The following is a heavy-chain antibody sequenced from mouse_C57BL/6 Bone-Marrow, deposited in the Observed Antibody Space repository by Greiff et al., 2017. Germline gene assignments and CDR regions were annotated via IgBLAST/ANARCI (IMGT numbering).Heavy chain of an antibody. V-gene: IGHV14-2*01. J-gene: IGHJ4*01. D-gene: IGHD1-1*01. Sequence: EVQLVESGAELVKPGASVKLSCTASGFNIKDYYMHWVKQRTEQGLGWIGRIDPEDGETKYAPNFQGKATITADTSSNTAYLQLSSLTSEDTAVYYCATTVVATWDYYAMDDWGQGTSVTVSS. CDR3: ATTVVATWDYYAMDD. CDR1: GFNIKDYY. CDR2: IDPEDGET.